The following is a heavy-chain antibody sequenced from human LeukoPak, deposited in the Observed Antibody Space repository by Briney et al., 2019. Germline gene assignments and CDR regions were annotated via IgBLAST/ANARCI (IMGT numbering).Heavy chain of an antibody. D-gene: IGHD6-13*01. CDR1: GGSISSYY. CDR3: ARGRVAAAGPFDY. CDR2: IYYSGST. V-gene: IGHV4-59*01. J-gene: IGHJ4*02. Sequence: SETLSLTCTVSGGSISSYYWSWIRQPPGKGLEWIGYIYYSGSTNYNPFLKSRVTISVDTSKNQFSLKLSSVTAADTAVYYCARGRVAAAGPFDYWGQGTLVTVSS.